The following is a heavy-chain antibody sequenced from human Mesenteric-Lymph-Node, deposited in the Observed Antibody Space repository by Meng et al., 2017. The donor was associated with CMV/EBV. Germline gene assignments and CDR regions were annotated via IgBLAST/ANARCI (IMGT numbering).Heavy chain of an antibody. J-gene: IGHJ3*02. Sequence: GGSLRLSCAASGFTFSSYGMHWVRQAPGKGLEWVAFIRYDGSNKYYADSVKGRFTISRDNSKNTLYLQMNSLRAEDTAVYYCAKDLIRDTWEYSSSWYDDAFDIWGQGTMVTVSS. CDR3: AKDLIRDTWEYSSSWYDDAFDI. CDR1: GFTFSSYG. V-gene: IGHV3-30*02. D-gene: IGHD6-13*01. CDR2: IRYDGSNK.